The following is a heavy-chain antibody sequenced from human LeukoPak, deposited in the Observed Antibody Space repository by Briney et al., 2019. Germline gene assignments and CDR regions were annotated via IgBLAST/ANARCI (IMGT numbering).Heavy chain of an antibody. J-gene: IGHJ4*02. CDR1: TFTFSAYG. D-gene: IGHD1-26*01. CDR3: ARGLSGITWLLDF. Sequence: GGSLRLSCAASTFTFSAYGMHWVRQTPGKGLEWAAFIRFDGVNKYYADSVKGRFTISRDNSKNTLYLQMNSLRPEDTAVYYCARGLSGITWLLDFWGQGTVVTVSS. V-gene: IGHV3-30*02. CDR2: IRFDGVNK.